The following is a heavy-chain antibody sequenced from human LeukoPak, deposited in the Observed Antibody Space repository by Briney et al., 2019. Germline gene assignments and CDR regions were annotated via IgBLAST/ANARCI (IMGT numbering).Heavy chain of an antibody. CDR1: GFPFYEHG. J-gene: IGHJ4*02. CDR3: ARAPITSPFYFDE. D-gene: IGHD2-2*01. V-gene: IGHV3-20*04. CDR2: IYWRGGNT. Sequence: GVSLRLSCTASGFPFYEHGMRWVRHAPGKGLEWVSGIYWRGGNTVYADPVRGPFTISRDNAKNSLYLQMDSLRTEDTALYYCARAPITSPFYFDECGQGSLVSVSS.